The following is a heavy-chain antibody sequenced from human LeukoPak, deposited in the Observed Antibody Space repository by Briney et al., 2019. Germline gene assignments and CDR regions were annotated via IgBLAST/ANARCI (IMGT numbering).Heavy chain of an antibody. CDR1: GYSISSGYY. CDR3: ARDRRSGSYYSFYDY. CDR2: IYHSGST. J-gene: IGHJ4*02. Sequence: SETLSLTCTVSGYSISSGYYWGWIRPPPGKGLEWIGIIYHSGSTYYNPSLKSRVTISVDTSKNQFSLKLSSVTAADTAVYYCARDRRSGSYYSFYDYWGQGTLVTVSS. V-gene: IGHV4-38-2*02. D-gene: IGHD1-26*01.